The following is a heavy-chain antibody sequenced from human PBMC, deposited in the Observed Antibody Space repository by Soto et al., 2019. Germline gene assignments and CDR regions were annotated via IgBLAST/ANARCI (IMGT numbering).Heavy chain of an antibody. CDR1: GDSVSSNSAA. J-gene: IGHJ5*02. D-gene: IGHD6-19*01. V-gene: IGHV6-1*01. CDR3: ARGLSSGRNNWFDP. CDR2: TYYRSKWYN. Sequence: SQTLSLTCAISGDSVSSNSAAWNWIRQSPSRGLEWPGRTYYRSKWYNDYAVSVKSRITINPDTSKNQFSLQLNSVAPEDTAVYYCARGLSSGRNNWFDPWGQGTLVTVSS.